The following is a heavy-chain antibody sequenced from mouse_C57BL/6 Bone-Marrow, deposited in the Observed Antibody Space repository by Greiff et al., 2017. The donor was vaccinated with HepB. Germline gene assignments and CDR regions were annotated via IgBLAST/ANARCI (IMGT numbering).Heavy chain of an antibody. Sequence: QVQLKQSGPELVKPGASVKISCKASGYAFSSSWMNWVKQRPGKGLEWIGRIYPGDGDTNYNGKFKGKATLTADKSSSTAYMQRSSLTSEDSAVYFCARDGKTSSSLWGTGATVTVSS. J-gene: IGHJ1*03. V-gene: IGHV1-82*01. CDR2: IYPGDGDT. D-gene: IGHD1-1*01. CDR3: ARDGKTSSSL. CDR1: GYAFSSSW.